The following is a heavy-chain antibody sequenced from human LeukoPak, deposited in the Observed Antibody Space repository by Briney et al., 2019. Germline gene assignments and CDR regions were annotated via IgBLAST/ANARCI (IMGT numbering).Heavy chain of an antibody. D-gene: IGHD5-12*01. J-gene: IGHJ4*02. CDR2: TYYRSKWYN. CDR3: ARGGYRGGETTDLDY. V-gene: IGHV6-1*01. Sequence: SQTLSLTCAISADSVSSNSAAWNWIRQSPSRGLEWLRRTYYRSKWYNNYAVSVKSRITINPDTSKNQFSLQLNSVTPEDTAVYYRARGGYRGGETTDLDYRGQGTLVTVSS. CDR1: ADSVSSNSAA.